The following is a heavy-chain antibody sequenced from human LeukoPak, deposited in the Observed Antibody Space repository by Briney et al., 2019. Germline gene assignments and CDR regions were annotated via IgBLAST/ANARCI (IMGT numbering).Heavy chain of an antibody. D-gene: IGHD2-2*02. CDR1: GFTFSSYS. V-gene: IGHV3-48*02. CDR3: ARSRGYCSSTSCYTDAFDI. J-gene: IGHJ3*02. CDR2: ISSSSSTI. Sequence: GGSLRLSCAASGFTFSSYSMNWVRQAPGKGLEWVSYISSSSSTIYYADSVKGRFTISRGNAKNSLYLQMNSLRDEDTAVYYCARSRGYCSSTSCYTDAFDIWGQGTMVTVSS.